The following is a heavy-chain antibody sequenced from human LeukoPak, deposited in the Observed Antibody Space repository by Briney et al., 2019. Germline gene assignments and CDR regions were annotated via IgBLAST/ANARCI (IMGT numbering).Heavy chain of an antibody. D-gene: IGHD5-12*01. CDR2: IYYSGNT. Sequence: SETLSLTCTVSGGSISSSSTYSWGWFRQPPGKGLEYIGYIYYSGNTDYNPSLSRRVTISVDTSQNQFSLKLSSVTAADTAVYYCARQRVDLVTLDVWGQGTTVTVSS. CDR1: GGSISSSSTYS. CDR3: ARQRVDLVTLDV. J-gene: IGHJ6*02. V-gene: IGHV4-39*01.